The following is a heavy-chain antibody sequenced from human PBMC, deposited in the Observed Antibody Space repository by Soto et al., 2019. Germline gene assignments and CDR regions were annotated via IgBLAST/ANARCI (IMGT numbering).Heavy chain of an antibody. CDR3: ASYGGRMKTGMGGVLRGEYYYYMDV. Sequence: QVQLQQWGAGLLKPSETLSLTCAVYGGSFSGYYWSWIRQPPGKGLEWIGEINHSGSTNYNPSLKRRAAISVDTARDQFSRKLSSVTAAGTAVYYCASYGGRMKTGMGGVLRGEYYYYMDVWGKGTTVTVSS. CDR2: INHSGST. CDR1: GGSFSGYY. J-gene: IGHJ6*03. D-gene: IGHD2-15*01. V-gene: IGHV4-34*01.